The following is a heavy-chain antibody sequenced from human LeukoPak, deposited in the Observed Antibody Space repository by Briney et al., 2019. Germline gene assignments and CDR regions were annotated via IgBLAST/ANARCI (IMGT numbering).Heavy chain of an antibody. CDR3: ARNTRYGDYFDY. CDR2: IIPIFGTA. Sequence: SVKVSCKASGGTFSSYAISWVRQAPGQGLEWMGGIIPIFGTANYAQKFQGRVTITTDESTSTAYMELSSLRSEDTAVYYCARNTRYGDYFDYWGQGTLLTVSS. CDR1: GGTFSSYA. J-gene: IGHJ4*02. V-gene: IGHV1-69*05. D-gene: IGHD4-17*01.